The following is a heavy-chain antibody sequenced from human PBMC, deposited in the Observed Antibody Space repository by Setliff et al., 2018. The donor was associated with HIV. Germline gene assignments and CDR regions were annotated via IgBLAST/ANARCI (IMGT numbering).Heavy chain of an antibody. J-gene: IGHJ4*02. CDR1: GGPFTSYN. D-gene: IGHD3-22*01. Sequence: SVKVSCKASGGPFTSYNIMWVRQAPGQGLEWMGRIISILGIPNYAHKFQGRVTITADKSTRTSYMELSSLRSGDTAVYYCAKTAFYDTSGLPDFWGQGTLVTVSS. CDR3: AKTAFYDTSGLPDF. CDR2: IISILGIP. V-gene: IGHV1-69*02.